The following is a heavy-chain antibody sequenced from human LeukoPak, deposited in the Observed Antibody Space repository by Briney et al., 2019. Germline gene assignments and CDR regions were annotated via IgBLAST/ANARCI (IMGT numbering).Heavy chain of an antibody. CDR3: ARGVVDYYYYYMGV. J-gene: IGHJ6*03. Sequence: GASVKVSCKASGYTFTSYDINWVRQATGQGLEWMGWMNPNSGNTGYAQKFQGRVTMTRNTSISTAYMELSSLRSEDTAVYYCARGVVDYYYYYMGVWGKGTTVTVSS. CDR2: MNPNSGNT. V-gene: IGHV1-8*01. CDR1: GYTFTSYD.